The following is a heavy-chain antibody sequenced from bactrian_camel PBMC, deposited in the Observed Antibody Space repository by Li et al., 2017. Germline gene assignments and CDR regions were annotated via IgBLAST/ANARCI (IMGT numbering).Heavy chain of an antibody. V-gene: IGHV3S53*01. J-gene: IGHJ6*01. CDR1: GATYSRRC. Sequence: VQLVESGGGSVQAGGSLILSCTFSGATYSRRCMAWFRQVPGKGREAVAAADADRRTIYGDFVEGRFTIDRDNAGNILYLRMHDLKPEDTAVYYCAAEGWGPVMSTMGRTTFGNWGQGTQVTVS. CDR3: AAEGWGPVMSTMGRTTFGN. CDR2: ADADRRT. D-gene: IGHD3*01.